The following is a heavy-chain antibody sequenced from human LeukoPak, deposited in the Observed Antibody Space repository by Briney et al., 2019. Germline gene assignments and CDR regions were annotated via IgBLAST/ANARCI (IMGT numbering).Heavy chain of an antibody. D-gene: IGHD5-24*01. V-gene: IGHV1-2*02. CDR3: ARDGYRNELDH. Sequence: GASVKVSCKTSGYSFIAYYIHWVRQAPGQGLEWMGWINPKTGDTRYAQKLRGRVTMTRDTSVSTVYMDLSGLRSDDTAAYFCARDGYRNELDHWGRGTRVTVSS. CDR1: GYSFIAYY. J-gene: IGHJ4*02. CDR2: INPKTGDT.